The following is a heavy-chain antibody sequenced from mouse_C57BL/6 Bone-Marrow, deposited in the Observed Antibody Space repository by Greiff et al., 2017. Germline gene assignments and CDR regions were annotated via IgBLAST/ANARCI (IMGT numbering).Heavy chain of an antibody. CDR3: SRQVTTLRATKYFDV. V-gene: IGHV5-9*01. Sequence: EVKLMESGGGLVKPGGSLKLSCAASGFTFSSYTMSWVRQTPEKRLQWVAAISGGGGIPSYPDSVKGRFIICRDNDKNILYLQMSSLRSEDTALYYCSRQVTTLRATKYFDVWGTGTTVTVSS. D-gene: IGHD1-1*01. CDR1: GFTFSSYT. J-gene: IGHJ1*03. CDR2: ISGGGGIP.